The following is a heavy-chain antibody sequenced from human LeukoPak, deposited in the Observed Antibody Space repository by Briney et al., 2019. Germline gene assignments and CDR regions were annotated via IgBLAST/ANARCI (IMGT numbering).Heavy chain of an antibody. J-gene: IGHJ4*02. CDR1: GYTFTSYY. V-gene: IGHV1-46*01. CDR3: ARVRPKKSGSYYSSFDY. D-gene: IGHD1-26*01. Sequence: GASVKVSCTASGYTFTSYYMHWVRQAPGQGLEWMGIINPSGGSTSYAQKFQGRVTMTRDTSTSTVYMELSSLRSEDTAVYYCARVRPKKSGSYYSSFDYWGQGTLVTVSS. CDR2: INPSGGST.